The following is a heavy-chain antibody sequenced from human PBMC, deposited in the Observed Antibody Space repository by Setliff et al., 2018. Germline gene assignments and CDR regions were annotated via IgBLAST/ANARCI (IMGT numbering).Heavy chain of an antibody. CDR3: ARDGFEIVVVPAAIYYYYYMDV. Sequence: ASVKVSCKASGYTFTSYAMHWVRQAPGQRLEWMGWINAGNGNTKYSQKFQGRVTITRDTSASTAYMELSSLRSEDTAVYYCARDGFEIVVVPAAIYYYYYMDVWGQGTMVTVS. CDR2: INAGNGNT. J-gene: IGHJ6*03. D-gene: IGHD2-2*01. CDR1: GYTFTSYA. V-gene: IGHV1-3*01.